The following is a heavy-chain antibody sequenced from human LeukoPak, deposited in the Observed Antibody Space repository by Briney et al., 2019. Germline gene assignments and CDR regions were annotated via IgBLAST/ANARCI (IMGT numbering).Heavy chain of an antibody. Sequence: PGGSLRLSCAASGFTFSSYSMNWVRQAPGKGLEWVSSISSSGSTIYYADSVKGRFTITRDNAKNSLYLQMNSLRAEDTAVYYCAREGEGFAYWGQGTLVTVSS. J-gene: IGHJ4*02. V-gene: IGHV3-21*04. CDR2: ISSSGSTI. D-gene: IGHD3-16*01. CDR1: GFTFSSYS. CDR3: AREGEGFAY.